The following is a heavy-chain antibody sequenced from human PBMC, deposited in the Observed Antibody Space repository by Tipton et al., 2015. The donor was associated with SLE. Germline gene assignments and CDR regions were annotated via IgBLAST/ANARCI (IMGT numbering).Heavy chain of an antibody. D-gene: IGHD2-15*01. J-gene: IGHJ6*02. Sequence: TLSLTCAVYGGSFSGYYYSWIRQPPGKGLESIGEINHSGSTNYNPSLKSRVTISVDTAKNQFSLKLTSVTAADSAVYYCARGLLTWRGAVVGVDVWGQGTSVNVSS. CDR2: INHSGST. CDR3: ARGLLTWRGAVVGVDV. V-gene: IGHV4-34*01. CDR1: GGSFSGYY.